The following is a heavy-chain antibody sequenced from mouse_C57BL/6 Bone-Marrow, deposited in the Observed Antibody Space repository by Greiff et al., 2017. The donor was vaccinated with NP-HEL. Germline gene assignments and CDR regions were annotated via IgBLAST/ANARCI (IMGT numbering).Heavy chain of an antibody. D-gene: IGHD4-1*02. J-gene: IGHJ4*01. CDR1: GYTFTSYW. V-gene: IGHV1-7*01. CDR2: INPSSGYT. Sequence: VQLLESGAELAKPGASVKLSCKASGYTFTSYWMHWVKQRPGQGLEWIGYINPSSGYTKYNQKFKDKATLTADKSSSTAYMQLSGLTYEDTAVYYCARYRASTGTRAMDYGGQGTSVTVSS. CDR3: ARYRASTGTRAMDY.